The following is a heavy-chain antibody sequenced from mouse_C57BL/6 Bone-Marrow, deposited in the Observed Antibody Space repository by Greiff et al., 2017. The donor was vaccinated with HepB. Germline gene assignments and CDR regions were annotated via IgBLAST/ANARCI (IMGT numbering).Heavy chain of an antibody. V-gene: IGHV1-39*01. Sequence: VQLQQSGPELVKPGASVKISCKASGYSFTDYNMNWVKQSNGKSLEWIGVITPNYGTTSYNQKFKGKATLTVDQSSSTAYRQLNSLTSEDSAVYYCASPYYYGSSPWFAYWGQGTLVTVSA. CDR3: ASPYYYGSSPWFAY. CDR1: GYSFTDYN. J-gene: IGHJ3*01. CDR2: ITPNYGTT. D-gene: IGHD1-1*01.